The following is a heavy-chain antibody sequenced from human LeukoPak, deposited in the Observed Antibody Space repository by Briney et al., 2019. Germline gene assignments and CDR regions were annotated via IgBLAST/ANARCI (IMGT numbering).Heavy chain of an antibody. D-gene: IGHD3-9*01. CDR1: GYTFTSYG. V-gene: IGHV1-18*01. CDR2: ISAYNGNT. CDR3: ARGGIKYYDILTGYLDY. Sequence: GASVKVSCKASGYTFTSYGINWVRQAPGQGLELMGWISAYNGNTNYAQKFQGRVTMTTDTSTSTAYMELRSLRSDDTAVYYCARGGIKYYDILTGYLDYWGQGTLVTVSS. J-gene: IGHJ4*02.